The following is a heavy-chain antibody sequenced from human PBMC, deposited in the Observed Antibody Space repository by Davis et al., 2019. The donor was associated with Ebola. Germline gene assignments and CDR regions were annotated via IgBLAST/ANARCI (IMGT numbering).Heavy chain of an antibody. J-gene: IGHJ4*02. Sequence: PGGSLRLSCAVYGGSFSGYYWSWIRQPPGKGLEWIGEINHSGSTNYNPSLKSRVTISVDTSKNQFSLKLSSVTAADTAVYYCARAARPKRKNDYWGQGTLVTVSS. CDR2: INHSGST. CDR1: GGSFSGYY. CDR3: ARAARPKRKNDY. D-gene: IGHD1-14*01. V-gene: IGHV4-34*01.